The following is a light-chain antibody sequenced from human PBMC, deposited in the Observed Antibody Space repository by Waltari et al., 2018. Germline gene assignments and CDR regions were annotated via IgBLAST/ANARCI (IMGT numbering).Light chain of an antibody. CDR1: RTIRTW. CDR2: ETS. J-gene: IGKJ4*01. CDR3: QQYNSYST. V-gene: IGKV1-5*03. Sequence: DIQMTQSASTLSAAVGDRVTISCRASRTIRTWLAWYQQKPGKAPKLLIYETSSLESGVPSRFSGSGSGTVFTLTISSLQPDDFATYYGQQYNSYSTFGGGTKVEIK.